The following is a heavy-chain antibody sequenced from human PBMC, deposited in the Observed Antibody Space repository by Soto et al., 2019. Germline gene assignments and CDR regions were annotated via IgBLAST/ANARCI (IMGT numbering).Heavy chain of an antibody. V-gene: IGHV3-23*01. CDR1: GFTFNSYA. CDR2: ISGSGDST. D-gene: IGHD6-6*01. CDR3: ATPLYSSSNYYYSGMDV. J-gene: IGHJ6*02. Sequence: GGSLRLSCAASGFTFNSYAMSWVRQAPGKGLEWVSTISGSGDSTYYADSVKGRFTTSRDNSKNTLYLQVNSLRAEDTAVYYCATPLYSSSNYYYSGMDVWGQGTTVTV.